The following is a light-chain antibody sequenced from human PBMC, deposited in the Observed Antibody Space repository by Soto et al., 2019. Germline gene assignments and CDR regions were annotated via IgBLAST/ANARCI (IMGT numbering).Light chain of an antibody. Sequence: ELVLTQSPGTLFLSPRERATLSCRASQSVSSSYLAWYQQKPGQAPRLLIYGTSSRATGIPDRFSGGGSGTDFTLTISRLEPEDFAVYYCQHYGSSLWTFGQGTKV. J-gene: IGKJ1*01. CDR2: GTS. V-gene: IGKV3-20*01. CDR1: QSVSSSY. CDR3: QHYGSSLWT.